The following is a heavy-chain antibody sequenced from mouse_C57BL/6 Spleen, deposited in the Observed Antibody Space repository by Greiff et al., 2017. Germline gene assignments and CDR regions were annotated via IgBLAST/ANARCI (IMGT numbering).Heavy chain of an antibody. J-gene: IGHJ3*01. V-gene: IGHV1-82*01. CDR2: IYPGDGDT. CDR1: GYAFSSPW. Sequence: VQLQQSGPELVKPGATVKISCKASGYAFSSPWMNWVKQRPGKGLEWIGRIYPGDGDTNYNGKFKGKATLTADKSSSTAYMQLSSLTSEDSAVYFCARAQVNTGGFAYWGQGTLVTVSA. CDR3: ARAQVNTGGFAY. D-gene: IGHD4-1*01.